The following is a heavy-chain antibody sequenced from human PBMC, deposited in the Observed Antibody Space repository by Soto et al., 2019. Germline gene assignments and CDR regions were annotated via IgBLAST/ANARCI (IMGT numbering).Heavy chain of an antibody. D-gene: IGHD6-13*01. CDR1: GVSISDSGYY. V-gene: IGHV4-31*03. J-gene: IGHJ5*02. CDR2: IYYSGTT. CDR3: AREKVSSTWGPPRNTWFDP. Sequence: SETLSLTCSVSGVSISDSGYYWNWIRQHPGKGLAWLGYIYYSGTTRYNPPLRRRITISIDTSKNHCSLRLTSVTAADTAVYYCAREKVSSTWGPPRNTWFDPWGQGTLVTVSS.